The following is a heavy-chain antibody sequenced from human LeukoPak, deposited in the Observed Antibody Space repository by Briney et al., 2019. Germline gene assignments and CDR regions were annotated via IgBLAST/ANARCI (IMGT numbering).Heavy chain of an antibody. CDR2: IKSKADGVTT. CDR3: TTEQLAYCGGDCSSFYYYYYYMDV. J-gene: IGHJ6*03. V-gene: IGHV3-15*01. CDR1: GFTFSNVW. D-gene: IGHD2-21*02. Sequence: GGSLRLSCAASGFTFSNVWMNWVRQAPGKGLEWVGRIKSKADGVTTDYAAPVKGRFTTSRDDSKNTLYLQMNSLKTEDTAVYYCTTEQLAYCGGDCSSFYYYYYYMDVWGKGTTVSVSS.